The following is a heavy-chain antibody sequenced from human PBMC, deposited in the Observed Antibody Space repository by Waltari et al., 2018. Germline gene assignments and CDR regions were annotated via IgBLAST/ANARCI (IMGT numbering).Heavy chain of an antibody. V-gene: IGHV3-7*01. CDR1: GFTFSNEW. J-gene: IGHJ4*02. CDR2: IRKDGSES. Sequence: EVDLVESGGGLVQPGGSLRLSCAASGFTFSNEWMDWVRQAPGKGLEWGANIRKDGSESHYVDSVKGRFTISRDNAQNLLYLQMNSLRVGDTAVYYCSVSLNYWGQGTLVTVSS. CDR3: SVSLNY.